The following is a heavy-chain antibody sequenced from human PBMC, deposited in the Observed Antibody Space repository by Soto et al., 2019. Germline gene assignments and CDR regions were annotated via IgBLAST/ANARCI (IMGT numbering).Heavy chain of an antibody. CDR3: AHRRGCSGGSCSNASGFDH. J-gene: IGHJ4*02. D-gene: IGHD2-15*01. CDR1: AISLSTSGVG. CDR2: IYWDDDK. V-gene: IGHV2-5*02. Sequence: SGPTPVNRTQALTLTCPCSAISLSTSGVGVGWIRQPPGKALEWLALIYWDDDKRYSPSLKSRLTITKDTSKNQVVLTMTNMDPVDTATYYCAHRRGCSGGSCSNASGFDHWGQGILVTVSS.